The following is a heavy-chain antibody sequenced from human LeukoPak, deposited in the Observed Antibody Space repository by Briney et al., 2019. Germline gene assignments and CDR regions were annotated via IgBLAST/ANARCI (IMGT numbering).Heavy chain of an antibody. Sequence: SETLSLTCTVSGYSISSGYYWGWIRQPPGKGLEWIGSIYHSGSTYYNPSLRSRVTISVDTSKNQFSLKLSSVTAADTAVYYCARERITMVRGVIKSTRHFDYWGQGTLVTVSS. CDR2: IYHSGST. CDR3: ARERITMVRGVIKSTRHFDY. D-gene: IGHD3-10*01. V-gene: IGHV4-38-2*02. CDR1: GYSISSGYY. J-gene: IGHJ4*02.